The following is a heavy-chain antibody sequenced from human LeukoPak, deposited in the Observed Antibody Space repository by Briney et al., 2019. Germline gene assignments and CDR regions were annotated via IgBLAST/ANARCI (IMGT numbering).Heavy chain of an antibody. J-gene: IGHJ4*02. CDR3: VANWGWARTTVYIDY. D-gene: IGHD7-27*01. CDR1: SGSMNYYY. V-gene: IGHV4-4*07. CDR2: IYTNGTT. Sequence: PSETLSLTCTVSSGSMNYYYWSWIRQSAGRGLEWIGRIYTNGTTDYNPSLKSRVSMSVDTSKSQFSLNLSSLSAADTAVYYCVANWGWARTTVYIDYWGQGTLVTVSS.